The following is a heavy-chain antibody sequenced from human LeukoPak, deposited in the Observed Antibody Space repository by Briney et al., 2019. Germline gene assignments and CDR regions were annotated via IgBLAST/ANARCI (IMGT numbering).Heavy chain of an antibody. D-gene: IGHD3-22*01. Sequence: GGSLRLSRAASGLSFDESSLHWARQAPGKGLELVSLISLGGGSRDYAYSVKGRFTIPRDKSKNSLYLQMNSLRTEDTALYYFAKDLDSSGYRFYFRHWGQGTLVTVSS. CDR3: AKDLDSSGYRFYFRH. CDR1: GLSFDESS. J-gene: IGHJ1*01. V-gene: IGHV3-43*01. CDR2: ISLGGGSR.